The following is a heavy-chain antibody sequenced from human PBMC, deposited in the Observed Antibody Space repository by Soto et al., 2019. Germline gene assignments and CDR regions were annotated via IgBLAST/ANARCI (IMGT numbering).Heavy chain of an antibody. J-gene: IGHJ3*02. CDR3: AIECVRRNGVSDPLDI. CDR2: IGGAGSNI. Sequence: GGSLRLSCAASGFTFSEYAMTWVRQAPGKGLEWVSVIGGAGSNIYYADSVEGRFTVSRDDSKNTLYLRMDSLRVEDTAVYYCAIECVRRNGVSDPLDIWGPRTIGT. CDR1: GFTFSEYA. V-gene: IGHV3-23*01.